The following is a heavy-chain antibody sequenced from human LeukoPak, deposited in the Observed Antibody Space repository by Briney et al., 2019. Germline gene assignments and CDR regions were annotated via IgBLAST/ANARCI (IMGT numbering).Heavy chain of an antibody. J-gene: IGHJ4*02. V-gene: IGHV3-11*01. CDR2: ISSSGSTI. CDR1: GFTFSDYY. Sequence: GGSLRLSCAASGFTFSDYYMSWIRQAPGKGLEWVSYISSSGSTIYYADSVKGRFTISRDNAKNSLYLQMNSLRAEDTAVYYCARDLGYCTNGVCHTRFNYWGQGTLVAVSS. CDR3: ARDLGYCTNGVCHTRFNY. D-gene: IGHD2-8*01.